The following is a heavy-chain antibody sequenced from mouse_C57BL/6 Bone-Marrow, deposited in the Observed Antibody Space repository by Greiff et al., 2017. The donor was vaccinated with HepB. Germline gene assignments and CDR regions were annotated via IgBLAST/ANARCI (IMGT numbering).Heavy chain of an antibody. CDR1: GYTFTSYW. CDR2: IHPNSGST. Sequence: QVQLQQPGAELVKPGASVKLSCKASGYTFTSYWMHWVKQRPGQGLEWIGMIHPNSGSTNYNEKFKSKATLTVDKSSSTAYMQLSSLTSEDSAVYYCARLDPYYYGPNWYAMDYWGQGTSVTVSS. V-gene: IGHV1-64*01. D-gene: IGHD1-1*01. J-gene: IGHJ4*01. CDR3: ARLDPYYYGPNWYAMDY.